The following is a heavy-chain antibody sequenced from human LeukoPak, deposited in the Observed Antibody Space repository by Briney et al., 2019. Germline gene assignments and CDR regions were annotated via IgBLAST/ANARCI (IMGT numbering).Heavy chain of an antibody. V-gene: IGHV3-23*01. Sequence: PGGSLRLSCAASGFTFSSFSSYAMSWVRQAPGKGRAWVSAISGSGGTTYYADSVKGRFTISRDHSKDTLYLQMNSLRAEDTAVYYCAKVGVPGVQLWPRRPYYFDYWGQGTLVTVSS. D-gene: IGHD5-18*01. J-gene: IGHJ4*02. CDR1: GFTFSSFSSYA. CDR3: AKVGVPGVQLWPRRPYYFDY. CDR2: ISGSGGTT.